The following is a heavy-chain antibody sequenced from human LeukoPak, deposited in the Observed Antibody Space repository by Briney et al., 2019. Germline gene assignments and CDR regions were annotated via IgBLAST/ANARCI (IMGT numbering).Heavy chain of an antibody. J-gene: IGHJ4*02. CDR2: ISGSGGST. CDR1: GFTFSSYA. D-gene: IGHD2-15*01. CDR3: AKDCSGGSCYSFDY. V-gene: IGHV3-23*01. Sequence: PGGSLRLSCAASGFTFSSYAMSWVRQAPGKGLEWVSAISGSGGSTYYADSVKGRFTISRDNSKNTLYLQMNSLRTEDTAVYYCAKDCSGGSCYSFDYWGQGTLVTVSS.